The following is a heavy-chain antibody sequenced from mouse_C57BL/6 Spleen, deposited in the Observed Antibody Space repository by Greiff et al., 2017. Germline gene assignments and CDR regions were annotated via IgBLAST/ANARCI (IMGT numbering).Heavy chain of an antibody. CDR1: GYTFTSYW. D-gene: IGHD2-3*01. CDR2: IDPSDSYT. CDR3: ARFFYDFLDY. Sequence: QVQLQQPGAELVRPGTSVKLSCKASGYTFTSYWMHWVKQRPGQGLEWIGVIDPSDSYTNYNQKFKGKATLTVDTSSSTAYMQLSSLTSEDSAVYYCARFFYDFLDYGGQGTTLTVSS. V-gene: IGHV1-59*01. J-gene: IGHJ2*01.